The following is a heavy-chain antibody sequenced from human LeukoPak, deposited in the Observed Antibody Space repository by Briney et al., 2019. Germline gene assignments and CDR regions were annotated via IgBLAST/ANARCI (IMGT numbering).Heavy chain of an antibody. Sequence: GASVNVSCTASGYTFTSYGISWVRQAPGQGLEWMGGISAYNGNTNYAQTLQGRVTMTTDTSTSTAYMELRSLRSDDTAVYYCARDPSGSYFRNAFDIWGQGTLVTVSS. J-gene: IGHJ3*02. CDR1: GYTFTSYG. CDR3: ARDPSGSYFRNAFDI. D-gene: IGHD1-26*01. V-gene: IGHV1-18*01. CDR2: ISAYNGNT.